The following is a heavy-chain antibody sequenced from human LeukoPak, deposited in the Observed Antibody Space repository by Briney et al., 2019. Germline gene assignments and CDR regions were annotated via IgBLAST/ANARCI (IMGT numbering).Heavy chain of an antibody. CDR2: IIPIFGTA. V-gene: IGHV1-69*13. D-gene: IGHD1-26*01. J-gene: IGHJ3*02. Sequence: GASVKVSCKASGGTFSSYAISWVRQAPGQGLEWMGGIIPIFGTANYAQKFQGRVTITADESTSTAYMELSSLRSEDTAVYYCARDRLSGSYVLGAFDIWGQGTMVTVSS. CDR3: ARDRLSGSYVLGAFDI. CDR1: GGTFSSYA.